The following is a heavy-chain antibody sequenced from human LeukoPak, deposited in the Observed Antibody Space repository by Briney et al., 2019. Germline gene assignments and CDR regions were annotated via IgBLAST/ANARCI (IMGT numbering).Heavy chain of an antibody. J-gene: IGHJ6*02. D-gene: IGHD5-18*01. V-gene: IGHV4-59*08. Sequence: SETLSLTCTVSGGSISSYYLSWIRQPPGKGLEWIGYIYYSGITNYNPSLKSRVTVSVDTSKNQFSLKLSSVTAADTAVYYCARQKGDTAMEHYNGLDVWGQGTTVAVSS. CDR3: ARQKGDTAMEHYNGLDV. CDR2: IYYSGIT. CDR1: GGSISSYY.